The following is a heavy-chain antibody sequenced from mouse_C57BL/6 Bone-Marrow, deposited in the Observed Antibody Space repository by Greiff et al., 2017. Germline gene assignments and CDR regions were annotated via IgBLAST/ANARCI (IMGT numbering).Heavy chain of an antibody. V-gene: IGHV7-1*01. Sequence: EVNVVESGGGLVQSGRSLRLSCATSGFTFSDFYMEWVRQAPGKGLEWIAASRNKANDYTTEYSASVKGRFIVSRDTFQSILYLQMNALRAEDTAIYYCARDAGYYGSSYWYFDVWGTGTTVTVSS. CDR1: GFTFSDFY. CDR2: SRNKANDYTT. CDR3: ARDAGYYGSSYWYFDV. D-gene: IGHD1-1*01. J-gene: IGHJ1*03.